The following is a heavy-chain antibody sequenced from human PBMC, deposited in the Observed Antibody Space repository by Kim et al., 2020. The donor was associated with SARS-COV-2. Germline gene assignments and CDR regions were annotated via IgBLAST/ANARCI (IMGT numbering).Heavy chain of an antibody. CDR1: GFTFSTYW. Sequence: GGSLRLSCAASGFTFSTYWMNWVRQAPGKGLEWVSCISTDDGSSTKYADSVKGRFTISRDNAKNTLYLQMNSLRAEDTAVYYCARVSHTTGYYKDAFDIWGQGTMVTVSS. D-gene: IGHD3-22*01. CDR3: ARVSHTTGYYKDAFDI. CDR2: ISTDDGSST. J-gene: IGHJ3*02. V-gene: IGHV3-74*03.